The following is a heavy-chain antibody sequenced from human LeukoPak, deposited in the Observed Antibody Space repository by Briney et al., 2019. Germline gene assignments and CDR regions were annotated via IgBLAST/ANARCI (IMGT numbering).Heavy chain of an antibody. CDR3: AGRGSSWYYAFDI. D-gene: IGHD6-13*01. J-gene: IGHJ3*02. Sequence: GSLRLSCAASGFTFSSYSMNWVRQAPGKGLEWVSYISSGSTTIYYADSVKGRFTISRDNAKNSLYLQMNSLRAEDTAVYYCAGRGSSWYYAFDIWGQGTMVTVSS. V-gene: IGHV3-48*01. CDR2: ISSGSTTI. CDR1: GFTFSSYS.